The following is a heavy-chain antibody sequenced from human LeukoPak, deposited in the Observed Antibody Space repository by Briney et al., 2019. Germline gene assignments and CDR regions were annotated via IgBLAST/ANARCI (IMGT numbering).Heavy chain of an antibody. Sequence: SQTLSLTCTVSGGSISSGGYYWSWIRQHPGKGLEWIGYIYYSGSTYYNPSLKSRVTISVDTSKNQFSQKLSSVTAADTAVYYCAILPSYYYDSSGYRADYYMDVWGKGTTVTVSS. D-gene: IGHD3-22*01. J-gene: IGHJ6*03. CDR1: GGSISSGGYY. CDR2: IYYSGST. V-gene: IGHV4-31*03. CDR3: AILPSYYYDSSGYRADYYMDV.